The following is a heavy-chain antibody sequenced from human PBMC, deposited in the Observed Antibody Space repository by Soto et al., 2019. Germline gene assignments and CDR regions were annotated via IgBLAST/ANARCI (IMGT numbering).Heavy chain of an antibody. Sequence: PSETLSLPCPVSGGSITTGGSYWSWIRQHPGKGLEWIGNIYHSGNTYYNPSLKSRLTISVDTSKNHFSLMVDSVTAADTAVYYCARARFQVLYGKPYFDSWGQGTLVTVSS. CDR3: ARARFQVLYGKPYFDS. CDR2: IYHSGNT. CDR1: GGSITTGGSY. V-gene: IGHV4-31*03. J-gene: IGHJ4*02. D-gene: IGHD2-2*02.